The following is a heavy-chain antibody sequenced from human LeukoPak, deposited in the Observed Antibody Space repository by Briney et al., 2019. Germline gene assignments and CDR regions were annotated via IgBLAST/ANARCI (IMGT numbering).Heavy chain of an antibody. D-gene: IGHD3-22*01. Sequence: GGSLRLSCAASGFTFSSYAMSWVRQAPGKGLEWVSAISGSGGSTYCADSVKGRFTISRDNSKNTLYLQMNSLRAEDTAVYYCALHDSSGYYYLDYWGQGTLVTVSS. CDR1: GFTFSSYA. J-gene: IGHJ4*02. CDR2: ISGSGGST. V-gene: IGHV3-23*01. CDR3: ALHDSSGYYYLDY.